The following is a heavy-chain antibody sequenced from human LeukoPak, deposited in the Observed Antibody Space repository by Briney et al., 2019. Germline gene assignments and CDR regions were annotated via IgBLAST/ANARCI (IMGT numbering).Heavy chain of an antibody. CDR2: IYYSGST. CDR3: ARHKVPTMLDAFDI. CDR1: GGSISSGGYY. D-gene: IGHD3-10*01. Sequence: SQTLSLTCTVSGGSISSGGYYWSWIRQHPGKGLEWIGYIYYSGSTYYNPSLKSRVTISVDTSKNQFSLKLSSVTAADTAVYYCARHKVPTMLDAFDIWGQGTMVTVSS. J-gene: IGHJ3*02. V-gene: IGHV4-31*03.